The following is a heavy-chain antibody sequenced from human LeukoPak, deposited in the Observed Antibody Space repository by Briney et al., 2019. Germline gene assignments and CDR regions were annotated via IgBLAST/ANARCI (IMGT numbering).Heavy chain of an antibody. V-gene: IGHV3-7*05. Sequence: GGSLRLSCAASGFTLSSNWMSWVRQAPGKGLEWVANIKQDGSEKKYVDSVKGRFTISRDNAKNSLYLQMNSLRAEDTAVYYCARHQLVASYPLDYWGQGTLVTVSS. CDR2: IKQDGSEK. CDR1: GFTLSSNW. J-gene: IGHJ4*02. CDR3: ARHQLVASYPLDY. D-gene: IGHD6-13*01.